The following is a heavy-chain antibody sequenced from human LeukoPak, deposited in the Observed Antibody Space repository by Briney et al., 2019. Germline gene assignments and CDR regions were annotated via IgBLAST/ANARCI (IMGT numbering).Heavy chain of an antibody. D-gene: IGHD3-22*01. Sequence: SETLSLTCAVYGGSFSGYYWSWIRQPPGKGLEWIGEINHSGSTNYNPSLKSRVTISVDTSKNQFSLKLSSVTAADTAVYYCARLYYYDSSGYYRYYYYMDVWGKGTTVTISS. CDR1: GGSFSGYY. CDR2: INHSGST. CDR3: ARLYYYDSSGYYRYYYYMDV. V-gene: IGHV4-34*01. J-gene: IGHJ6*03.